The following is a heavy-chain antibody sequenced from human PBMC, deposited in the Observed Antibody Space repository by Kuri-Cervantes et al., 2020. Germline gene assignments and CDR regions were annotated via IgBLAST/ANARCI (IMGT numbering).Heavy chain of an antibody. CDR1: GFTFSDYY. CDR2: ISSSGSTI. Sequence: GESLKISCAASGFTFSDYYMSWIRQAPGKGLEWISYISSSGSTIYYADSVKGRFTISRDNSKNTLYLQMNSLRAEDTAVYYCAKTSVAGTGGRYFDYWGQGTLVTVSS. J-gene: IGHJ4*02. D-gene: IGHD6-19*01. CDR3: AKTSVAGTGGRYFDY. V-gene: IGHV3-11*01.